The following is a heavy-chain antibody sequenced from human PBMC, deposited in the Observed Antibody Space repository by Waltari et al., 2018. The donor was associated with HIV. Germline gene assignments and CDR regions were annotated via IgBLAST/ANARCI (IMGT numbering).Heavy chain of an antibody. CDR3: ARRRYGSESWLRRHPGYYFGLDV. V-gene: IGHV4-4*02. J-gene: IGHJ6*02. D-gene: IGHD3-10*01. CDR2: IYQSGAT. Sequence: VELQESGPGLVKSSGAPSLPGPFSGLSLGPYIWCNSFRHAPGQGLACTGEIYQSGATNYNPSLKSRVTISLDRSQRQFSLSLTSVTAADTAVYFCARRRYGSESWLRRHPGYYFGLDVWGHGATVTVSS. CDR1: GLSLGPYIW.